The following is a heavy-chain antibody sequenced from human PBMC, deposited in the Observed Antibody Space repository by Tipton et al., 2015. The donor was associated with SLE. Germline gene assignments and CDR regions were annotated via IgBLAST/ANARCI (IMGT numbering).Heavy chain of an antibody. CDR3: ARGDGGTDDAFDF. D-gene: IGHD2-15*01. CDR2: IHYTGRT. Sequence: GLVKPSETLSLNCTVTGGSITNHYWSWIRQTPEKGLEWIGFIHYTGRTNYNPSLKSRVNISIDTSEKQFSLKLSPVTAADTAVYYCARGDGGTDDAFDFWGQGTTVTVSS. V-gene: IGHV4-59*11. CDR1: GGSITNHY. J-gene: IGHJ3*01.